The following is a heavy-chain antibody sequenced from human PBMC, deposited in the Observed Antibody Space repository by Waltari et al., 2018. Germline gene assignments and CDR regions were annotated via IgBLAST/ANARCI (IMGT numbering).Heavy chain of an antibody. V-gene: IGHV4-38-2*02. CDR2: SYHSGST. Sequence: QVQLQESGPGLVKPSETLSPTCAVSGYSIRSGYYWGWIRQPPGKGLEWIGSSYHSGSTYYNPSLKSRVTISVDTSENQFSLKLTSVTAADTAVYYCARDQFPPAASLRYGMDVWGQGTTVTVSS. CDR3: ARDQFPPAASLRYGMDV. CDR1: GYSIRSGYY. J-gene: IGHJ6*02. D-gene: IGHD2-2*01.